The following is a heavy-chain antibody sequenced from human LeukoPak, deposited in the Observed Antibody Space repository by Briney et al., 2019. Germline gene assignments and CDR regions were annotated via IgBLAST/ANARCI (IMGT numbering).Heavy chain of an antibody. Sequence: GGSLRLSCVDSTSTFSSYAMNWVRQAPGKGLEWVSGISVGGGSTYYADSVKGRFTVSRDNSKNTLYLQMNSLRADDTAIYYCAKGRNGGNLEDYWGQGTLVTVSS. J-gene: IGHJ4*02. CDR3: AKGRNGGNLEDY. CDR2: ISVGGGST. D-gene: IGHD4-23*01. V-gene: IGHV3-23*01. CDR1: TSTFSSYA.